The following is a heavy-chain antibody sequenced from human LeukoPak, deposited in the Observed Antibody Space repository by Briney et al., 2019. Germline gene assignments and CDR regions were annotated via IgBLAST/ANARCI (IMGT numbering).Heavy chain of an antibody. D-gene: IGHD2-2*02. CDR2: INPNSGGT. CDR3: ARVGRYCSSTSCYIAY. J-gene: IGHJ4*02. V-gene: IGHV1-2*02. CDR1: GYTFTGYY. Sequence: ASVKVSCKASGYTFTGYYMHWVRQAPGQGLEWMGWINPNSGGTNYAQKFQGRVTMTRDTSISTAYMEPSRLRSDDTAVYYCARVGRYCSSTSCYIAYWGQGTLVTVSS.